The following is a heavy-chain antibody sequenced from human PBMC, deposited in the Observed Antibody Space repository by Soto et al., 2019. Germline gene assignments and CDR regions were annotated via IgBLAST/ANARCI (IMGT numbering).Heavy chain of an antibody. D-gene: IGHD3-22*01. CDR2: ISYSGNT. CDR1: GGSISTYY. CDR3: AKASDDSGYFPFDY. J-gene: IGHJ4*02. V-gene: IGHV4-59*01. Sequence: SETLSLTCTVSGGSISTYYWNWIRQPPGKGLEWIGYISYSGNTNYNPSLKSRVTISGDTSKNQFSLKVTSVTAADSAVYYCAKASDDSGYFPFDYCGEGTLVTVSS.